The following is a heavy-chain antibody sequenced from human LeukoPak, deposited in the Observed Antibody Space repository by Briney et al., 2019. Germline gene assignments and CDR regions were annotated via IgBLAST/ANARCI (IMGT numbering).Heavy chain of an antibody. Sequence: PSETLSLTCTVSGGSINSYYWSWIRQPPGNGLEWVGYIYYSGSTSYNPSLKSRVTISVDTSKNQFSLKLNSVTAADTAVYYCARRKNSAWSTDAFDIWGQGTMVTVSS. D-gene: IGHD6-19*01. CDR2: IYYSGST. CDR1: GGSINSYY. V-gene: IGHV4-59*08. CDR3: ARRKNSAWSTDAFDI. J-gene: IGHJ3*02.